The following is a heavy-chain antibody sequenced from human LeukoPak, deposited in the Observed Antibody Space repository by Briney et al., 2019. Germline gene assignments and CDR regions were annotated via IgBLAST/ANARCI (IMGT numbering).Heavy chain of an antibody. CDR3: AKDLYAWTSTYSYTPFDY. CDR1: RFTFSSYA. V-gene: IGHV3-23*01. Sequence: GGSLRLSCAASRFTFSSYAMSWVRQAPGKGLEWVSGISGSGGRTYYADSVKGRFTISRDNSENTLYLQMNSLRAEDTAVYYCAKDLYAWTSTYSYTPFDYWGQGTLVTVSS. D-gene: IGHD5-18*01. CDR2: ISGSGGRT. J-gene: IGHJ4*02.